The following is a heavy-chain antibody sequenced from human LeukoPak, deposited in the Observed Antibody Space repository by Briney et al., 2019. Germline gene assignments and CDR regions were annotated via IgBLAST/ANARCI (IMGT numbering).Heavy chain of an antibody. J-gene: IGHJ4*02. V-gene: IGHV1-2*02. D-gene: IGHD3-22*01. CDR1: GYTFTGYY. Sequence: ASVKVSCKASGYTFTGYYMHWVRQAPGQGLEWMGWINPNSGGTNYAQKFQGRVTMTRDTSISTAYMELSRLRSDDTAVYYCARGLRYYDSSGYPGYYWGQGTLVTVSS. CDR3: ARGLRYYDSSGYPGYY. CDR2: INPNSGGT.